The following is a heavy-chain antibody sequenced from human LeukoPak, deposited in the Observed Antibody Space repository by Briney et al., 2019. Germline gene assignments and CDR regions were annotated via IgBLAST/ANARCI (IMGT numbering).Heavy chain of an antibody. V-gene: IGHV1-46*03. J-gene: IGHJ5*02. Sequence: ASVKVSCKASGYTFTSYYMHWVRQAPGQGLEWMGIINPSGGSTSYAQKFQGRVTMTRDTSTSTVYMELSSLRSEDTAVYYCARGYCSSPSCSQRPNWFDPWGQGTLVTVSS. D-gene: IGHD2-2*01. CDR3: ARGYCSSPSCSQRPNWFDP. CDR1: GYTFTSYY. CDR2: INPSGGST.